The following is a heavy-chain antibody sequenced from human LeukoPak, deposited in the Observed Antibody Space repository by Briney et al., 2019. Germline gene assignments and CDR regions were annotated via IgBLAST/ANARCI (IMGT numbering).Heavy chain of an antibody. CDR1: GGTFSIYA. Sequence: SVKVSCKASGGTFSIYAISWVRQAPGQGLEWMGRIIPILGIANYAQKFQGRVTITADKSTSTAYMELSSLRFEDTAVYYCARRREEGCSSTSCYFTSYDPWGQGTLVTVSS. CDR2: IIPILGIA. CDR3: ARRREEGCSSTSCYFTSYDP. J-gene: IGHJ5*02. V-gene: IGHV1-69*04. D-gene: IGHD2-2*01.